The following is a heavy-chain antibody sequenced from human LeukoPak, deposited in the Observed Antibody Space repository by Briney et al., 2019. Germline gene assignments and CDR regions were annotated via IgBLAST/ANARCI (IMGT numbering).Heavy chain of an antibody. J-gene: IGHJ6*03. V-gene: IGHV4-34*01. D-gene: IGHD3-3*01. CDR1: GGSFSGCY. Sequence: ASETLSLTCAVYGGSFSGCYWSWIRQPPGKGLEWIGEINHSGSTNYNPSLKSRVTISVDTSKNQFSLKLSSVTAADTAVYYCARGADFWSGYSFYYYYYYMDVWGKGTTVTVSS. CDR3: ARGADFWSGYSFYYYYYYMDV. CDR2: INHSGST.